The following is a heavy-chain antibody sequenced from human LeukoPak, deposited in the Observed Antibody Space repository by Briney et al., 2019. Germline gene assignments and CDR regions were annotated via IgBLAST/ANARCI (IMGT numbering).Heavy chain of an antibody. V-gene: IGHV3-53*01. CDR1: GFTVSSNY. CDR3: ARTSPQWELLVS. CDR2: IYSGGST. J-gene: IGHJ4*02. D-gene: IGHD1-26*01. Sequence: GGSLRLSCAASGFTVSSNYMSWVRQAPGKWLEWVSVIYSGGSTCYADSVKGRFTISGDNSKNTLYLQMNSLRAEDTAVYYCARTSPQWELLVSWGQGTLVTVSS.